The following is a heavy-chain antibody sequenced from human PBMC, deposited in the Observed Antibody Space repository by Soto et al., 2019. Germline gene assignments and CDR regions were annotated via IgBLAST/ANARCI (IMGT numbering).Heavy chain of an antibody. Sequence: PSETLSLTCTVSGGSVSSGSYYWSWIRQTPGKGLEWIGYIYYSGSTNYNPSLKSRVTISVDTSKNQFSLKLSSVTAADTAVYYCAISGRYQGNFDYWGQGTLVTVSS. D-gene: IGHD1-1*01. J-gene: IGHJ4*02. CDR2: IYYSGST. V-gene: IGHV4-61*01. CDR1: GGSVSSGSYY. CDR3: AISGRYQGNFDY.